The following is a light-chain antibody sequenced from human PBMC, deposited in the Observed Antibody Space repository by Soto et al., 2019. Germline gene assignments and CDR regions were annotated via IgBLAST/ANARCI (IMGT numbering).Light chain of an antibody. J-gene: IGLJ2*01. V-gene: IGLV2-14*01. CDR2: EVS. Sequence: QSALTQPASVSGSPGQSITISCTGTSSDVGGYNYVSWYQHHPGKAPKLMISEVSNRPSGVSNRFSGSKSGNTASLTISGLQAEDEAGYYCSSFTSSTAVVFGGGTKGTVL. CDR1: SSDVGGYNY. CDR3: SSFTSSTAVV.